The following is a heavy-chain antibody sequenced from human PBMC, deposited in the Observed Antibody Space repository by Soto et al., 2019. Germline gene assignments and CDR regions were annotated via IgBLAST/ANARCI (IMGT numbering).Heavy chain of an antibody. V-gene: IGHV1-58*01. D-gene: IGHD5-18*01. J-gene: IGHJ6*02. CDR1: GFTFTSSA. Sequence: SVKVSCKASGFTFTSSAVQWVRQARGQRLEWIGWIVVGSGNTNYAQKFQERVTITRDMSTSTAYMELSSLRSEDTAVYYCAADDGYRYGKGYYGMDVWGQGTTVTVSS. CDR2: IVVGSGNT. CDR3: AADDGYRYGKGYYGMDV.